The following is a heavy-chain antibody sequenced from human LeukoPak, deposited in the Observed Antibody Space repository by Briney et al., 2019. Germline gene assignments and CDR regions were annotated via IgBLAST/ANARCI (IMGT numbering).Heavy chain of an antibody. Sequence: SETLSLTCAVYGGSFSGYYWSWIRQPPGKGLEWIGEINHSGSTNYNPSLKSRVTISVDTSKNQFSLKLSSVTAVDTAVYYCAGFRYCSGGSCRGRAYYYYYMDVWGKGTTVTVSS. CDR1: GGSFSGYY. V-gene: IGHV4-34*01. CDR2: INHSGST. CDR3: AGFRYCSGGSCRGRAYYYYYMDV. D-gene: IGHD2-15*01. J-gene: IGHJ6*03.